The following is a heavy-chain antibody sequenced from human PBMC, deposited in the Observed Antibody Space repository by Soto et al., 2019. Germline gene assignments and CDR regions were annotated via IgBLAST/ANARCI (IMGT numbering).Heavy chain of an antibody. CDR2: IYYSGST. Sequence: SETLSLTCTVSGGSISSSSYYWGWIRQPPGKGLEWIGSIYYSGSTYYNPSLKSRVTISVDTSKNQFSLKLSSVTAADTAVYYCARHEWSGITFGGVHAFDIWGQGTMVTVSS. CDR3: ARHEWSGITFGGVHAFDI. D-gene: IGHD3-16*01. CDR1: GGSISSSSYY. V-gene: IGHV4-39*01. J-gene: IGHJ3*02.